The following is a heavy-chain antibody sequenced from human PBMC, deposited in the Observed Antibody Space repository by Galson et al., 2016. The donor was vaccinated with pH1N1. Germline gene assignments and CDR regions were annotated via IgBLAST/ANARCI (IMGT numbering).Heavy chain of an antibody. CDR2: ISSEGSSI. J-gene: IGHJ4*02. Sequence: SLRLSCAASGFTFSSFWMHWVRQVPGKGLVWVSRISSEGSSISYADSVKGRFTISRDNARNTLYLEMNSLRAEDTALYYCARVRLIMPGDPTGCFDFWGQGALVTVSS. CDR3: ARVRLIMPGDPTGCFDF. CDR1: GFTFSSFW. V-gene: IGHV3-74*01. D-gene: IGHD7-27*01.